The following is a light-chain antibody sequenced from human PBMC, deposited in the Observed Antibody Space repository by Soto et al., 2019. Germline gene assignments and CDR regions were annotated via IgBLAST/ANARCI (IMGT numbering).Light chain of an antibody. CDR1: QSVSSN. CDR3: QQYNNWPPLT. CDR2: GAS. V-gene: IGKV3-15*01. Sequence: EIVMTQSPATLSVSPGERATLSCRASQSVSSNLAWYQQKPGQAPRLLIYGASTRATGIPARFSGSGSGTELTLSISRLQSEDFAVYYCQQYNNWPPLTVGGGTKVEIK. J-gene: IGKJ4*01.